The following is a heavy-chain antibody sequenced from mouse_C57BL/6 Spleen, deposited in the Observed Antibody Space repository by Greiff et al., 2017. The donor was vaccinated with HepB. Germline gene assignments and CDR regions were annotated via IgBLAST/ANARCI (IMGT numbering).Heavy chain of an antibody. D-gene: IGHD3-3*01. CDR3: ARGDVYFDV. J-gene: IGHJ1*03. CDR1: GYTFTDYY. CDR2: IYPGSGNT. Sequence: QVQLQQSGAELVRPGASVKLSCKASGYTFTDYYINWVKQRPGQGLEWIARIYPGSGNTYYNEKFKGKATLTAEKSSSTAYMQLSSLTSEASAVYFCARGDVYFDVGGTGTTVTVPS. V-gene: IGHV1-76*01.